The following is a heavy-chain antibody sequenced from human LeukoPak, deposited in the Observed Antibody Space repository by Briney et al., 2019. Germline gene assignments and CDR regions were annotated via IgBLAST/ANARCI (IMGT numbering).Heavy chain of an antibody. CDR2: ISYDGSNK. Sequence: GRSLRLSCAASGFTFSSYAMHWVRQAPGKGLEWVAVISYDGSNKYYADSEKGRFTISRDNSKNTLYLQMNSLRAEDTAVYYCASSDYGDSGGFDYWGQGTLVTVSS. CDR3: ASSDYGDSGGFDY. J-gene: IGHJ4*02. V-gene: IGHV3-30-3*01. CDR1: GFTFSSYA. D-gene: IGHD4-17*01.